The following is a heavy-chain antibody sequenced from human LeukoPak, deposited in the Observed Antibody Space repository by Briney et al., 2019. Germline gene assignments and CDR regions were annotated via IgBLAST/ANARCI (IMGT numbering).Heavy chain of an antibody. Sequence: TSQTLSLTCTVSGASISGGAYYWGWIRQLPGKGLEWIAYIYHNGSTYYNPSLKSRLTMSVDTSANQFSLKLNSVTAADTAVYYCARHYYDSSGYYYSSKNYFDSWGQGSLVTVSS. CDR2: IYHNGST. J-gene: IGHJ4*02. CDR3: ARHYYDSSGYYYSSKNYFDS. CDR1: GASISGGAYY. V-gene: IGHV4-31*03. D-gene: IGHD3-22*01.